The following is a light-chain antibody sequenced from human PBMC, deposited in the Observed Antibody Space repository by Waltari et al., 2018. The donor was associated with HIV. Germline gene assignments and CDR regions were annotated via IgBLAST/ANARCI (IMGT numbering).Light chain of an antibody. V-gene: IGLV3-19*01. CDR1: SLRSYS. CDR2: DKN. Sequence: SSELTQDPAVSVALGQTVRITCQGDSLRSYSANWYLQKPGPAPLLVIYDKNNRPSGIPDRFSGSSSGNAASLTITGAQAEDEADYYCNSRDSSGHVIFGGGTKLTVL. J-gene: IGLJ2*01. CDR3: NSRDSSGHVI.